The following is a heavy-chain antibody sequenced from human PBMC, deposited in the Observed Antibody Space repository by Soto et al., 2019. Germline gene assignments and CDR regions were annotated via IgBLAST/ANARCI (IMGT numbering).Heavy chain of an antibody. V-gene: IGHV4-4*07. CDR3: ARSPSVGDTYYYYYGMDV. CDR1: GGSISSYY. J-gene: IGHJ6*02. Sequence: SETLSLTWTVPGGSISSYYWSWIRQPAGKGLEWIGRIYTSGSTNYNPSRKIRVTMSVDTSKNQFSLKLSSVTAADTAVYYCARSPSVGDTYYYYYGMDVWGQGTTVTVSS. CDR2: IYTSGST. D-gene: IGHD4-17*01.